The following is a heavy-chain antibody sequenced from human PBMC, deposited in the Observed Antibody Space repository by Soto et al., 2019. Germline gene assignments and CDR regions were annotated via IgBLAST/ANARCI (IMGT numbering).Heavy chain of an antibody. CDR2: ISHDGSHE. CDR1: GLTFISSA. D-gene: IGHD3-10*01. J-gene: IGHJ5*02. CDR3: ARNTDHRLVRGWLDP. V-gene: IGHV3-30-3*01. Sequence: SLRLSCAASGLTFISSAMHWVRQAPGKGLEWVAMISHDGSHEYYGDSVKGRFSVSRDNSNNILHLQMNSLRIEDTAVYFCARNTDHRLVRGWLDPWGQGTLVTVS.